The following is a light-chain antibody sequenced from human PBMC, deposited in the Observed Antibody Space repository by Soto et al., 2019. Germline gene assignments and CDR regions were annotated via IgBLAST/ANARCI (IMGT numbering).Light chain of an antibody. CDR1: SSDVGGYNY. CDR2: EVS. CDR3: SSYTSSSTGV. J-gene: IGLJ1*01. V-gene: IGLV2-14*01. Sequence: VLTQPASVSGSPGQSITISCTGTSSDVGGYNYVSWYQQHPGKAPKLMIYEVSNRPSGVSNRFSGSKSGNTASLTISGLQAEVDADYFCSSYTSSSTGVFGSGPNVTV.